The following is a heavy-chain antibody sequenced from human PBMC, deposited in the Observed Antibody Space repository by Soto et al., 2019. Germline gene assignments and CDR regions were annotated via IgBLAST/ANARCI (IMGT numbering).Heavy chain of an antibody. CDR1: GGSISGYY. J-gene: IGHJ4*02. CDR3: ARSRAGIAARKPFEY. CDR2: IYYSGST. D-gene: IGHD6-25*01. Sequence: PSETLSLTCTVSGGSISGYYWSWIRQPPGKGLEWIGYIYYSGSTNYNPSLKSRVTISIDTSTNQFSLKLDSVTAADTAVYYCARSRAGIAARKPFEYWGQGILVTVSS. V-gene: IGHV4-59*01.